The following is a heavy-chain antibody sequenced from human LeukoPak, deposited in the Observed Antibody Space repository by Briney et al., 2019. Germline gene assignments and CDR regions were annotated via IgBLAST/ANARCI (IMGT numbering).Heavy chain of an antibody. Sequence: PSETLSLTCAVSGYSISSGYYWGWIRQPPGKGLEWIGSIYHSGSTYYNPSLKSRVTISVDTSKSQFSLKLSSVTAADTAVYYCARSPRASYCSGGSCYFDYWGQGTLVTVSS. D-gene: IGHD2-15*01. CDR3: ARSPRASYCSGGSCYFDY. J-gene: IGHJ4*02. CDR2: IYHSGST. V-gene: IGHV4-38-2*01. CDR1: GYSISSGYY.